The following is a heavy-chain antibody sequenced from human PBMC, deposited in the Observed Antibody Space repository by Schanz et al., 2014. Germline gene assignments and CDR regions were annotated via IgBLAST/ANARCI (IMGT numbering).Heavy chain of an antibody. CDR3: TKGLLPVRALADVFDV. Sequence: QVQLVESGGGVVQPGRSLRLSCAASGFTFSSYGMHWVRQAPGKGLEWVAIIWYDGSNKYYADSVKGRFTISRDNSKNILTMQMSSLRAEDTALYYCTKGLLPVRALADVFDVWGQGTMVTVSP. V-gene: IGHV3-33*06. CDR1: GFTFSSYG. D-gene: IGHD2-21*01. CDR2: IWYDGSNK. J-gene: IGHJ3*01.